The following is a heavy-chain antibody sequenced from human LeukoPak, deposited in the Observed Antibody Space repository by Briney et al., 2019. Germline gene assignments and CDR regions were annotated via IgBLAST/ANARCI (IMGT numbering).Heavy chain of an antibody. V-gene: IGHV3-30*18. CDR3: AKDGYSGYDVFDY. Sequence: GGSLRLSCAASGLIFSSYGMHWVRQAPGKGLEWVAVISYDGSNKYYADSVKGRFTIPRDNSKNTLYLQMNSLRAEDTAVYYCAKDGYSGYDVFDYWGQGTLVTVSS. CDR2: ISYDGSNK. J-gene: IGHJ4*02. D-gene: IGHD5-12*01. CDR1: GLIFSSYG.